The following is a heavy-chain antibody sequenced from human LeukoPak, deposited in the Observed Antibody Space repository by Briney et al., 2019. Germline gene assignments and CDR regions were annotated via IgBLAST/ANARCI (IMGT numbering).Heavy chain of an antibody. J-gene: IGHJ6*02. CDR1: GGTFSSYA. Sequence: SVKVSCKASGGTFSSYAISWVRQAPGQGLEWMGGIIPIFGTANYAQKFQGRVTITADESTSTAYMELSSLRSEDTAVYYCARDPCSSTSCYFRYYYYGMDVWGQGTTVTVS. CDR3: ARDPCSSTSCYFRYYYYGMDV. V-gene: IGHV1-69*13. CDR2: IIPIFGTA. D-gene: IGHD2-2*01.